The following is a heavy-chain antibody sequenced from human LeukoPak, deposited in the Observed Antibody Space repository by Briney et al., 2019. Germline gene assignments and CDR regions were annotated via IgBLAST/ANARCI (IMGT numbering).Heavy chain of an antibody. J-gene: IGHJ4*02. CDR2: IYPGDSDT. CDR1: GYNFAEYW. V-gene: IGHV5-51*01. D-gene: IGHD5-12*01. Sequence: GESLKISCKSSGYNFAEYWIAWVRQMPGKGLEWMGIIYPGDSDTRYNPSVQGQVTISADKSISTAYLQWNSLKASDSAMYYCARRDTGYYYFDSWGQGVLVSVSS. CDR3: ARRDTGYYYFDS.